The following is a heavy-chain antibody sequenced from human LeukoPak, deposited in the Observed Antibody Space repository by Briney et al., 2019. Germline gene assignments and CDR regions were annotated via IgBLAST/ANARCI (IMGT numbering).Heavy chain of an antibody. D-gene: IGHD1-20*01. CDR1: GYSISSGYY. Sequence: SETLSLTCTVSGYSISSGYYWGWIRQPPGKGLEWIGSIYHSGSTYYNPSLKSRVTISVDTSKNQFSLKLSSVTAADTAVYYCARGRRNWRLFDYWGQGTLVTVSS. J-gene: IGHJ4*02. CDR3: ARGRRNWRLFDY. V-gene: IGHV4-38-2*02. CDR2: IYHSGST.